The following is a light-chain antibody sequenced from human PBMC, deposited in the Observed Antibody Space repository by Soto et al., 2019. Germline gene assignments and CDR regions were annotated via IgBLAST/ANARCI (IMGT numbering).Light chain of an antibody. V-gene: IGKV1-33*01. CDR3: QQYENLPT. CDR1: QNINNY. J-gene: IGKJ5*01. Sequence: DIQVTQSPSSLSASVGDIVTIACQASQNINNYLNLYQQKPGRAPKLLIYDASNLEAGVPSRFRGSGSGTDFTFTISRLQPEDIATYYCQQYENLPTFSQGTRLEIK. CDR2: DAS.